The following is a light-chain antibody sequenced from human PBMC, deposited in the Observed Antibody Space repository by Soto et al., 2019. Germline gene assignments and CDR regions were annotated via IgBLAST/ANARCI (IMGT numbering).Light chain of an antibody. CDR1: SSNIGSNY. Sequence: SVLPQPPSASGTPGQRVTISCSGSSSNIGSNYVYWYQQLPGTAPKLLIYRNNQRPSGVPDRFSGSKSGTSASLAISGLRSEDEADYYCAAWDDSLSGLVFGTGTKVTVL. J-gene: IGLJ1*01. CDR2: RNN. V-gene: IGLV1-47*01. CDR3: AAWDDSLSGLV.